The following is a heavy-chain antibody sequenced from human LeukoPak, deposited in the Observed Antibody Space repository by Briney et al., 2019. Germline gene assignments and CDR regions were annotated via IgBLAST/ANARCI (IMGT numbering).Heavy chain of an antibody. CDR3: AKAGAVVVVAAKYFDY. V-gene: IGHV3-21*04. J-gene: IGHJ4*02. D-gene: IGHD2-15*01. CDR2: ISSSSSYI. CDR1: GFTFSSYS. Sequence: GGSLRLSCAASGFTFSSYSMNWVRQAPGKGLEWVSSISSSSSYIYYADSVKGRFTISRDNSKNTLYLQMNSLRAEDTAVYYCAKAGAVVVVAAKYFDYWGQGTLVTVSS.